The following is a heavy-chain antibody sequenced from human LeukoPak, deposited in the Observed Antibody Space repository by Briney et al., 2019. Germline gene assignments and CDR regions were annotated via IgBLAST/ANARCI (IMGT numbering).Heavy chain of an antibody. CDR3: AREGGHSRLNWFDP. Sequence: SETLSLTCTVSGGSISSYYWSWIRQPAGKGLEWIGRIYTSGSTNYNPFLKSRVTMSVDTSKNQFSLKLSSVTAADTAVYYCAREGGHSRLNWFDPWGQGTLVTVSS. J-gene: IGHJ5*02. V-gene: IGHV4-4*07. CDR1: GGSISSYY. CDR2: IYTSGST. D-gene: IGHD3-16*01.